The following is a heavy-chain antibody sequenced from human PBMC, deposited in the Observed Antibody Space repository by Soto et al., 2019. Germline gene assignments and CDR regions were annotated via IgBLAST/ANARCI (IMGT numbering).Heavy chain of an antibody. CDR2: IIPIFGTA. D-gene: IGHD3-3*01. CDR3: ASAPVQDDFWSGYGGYGMDV. V-gene: IGHV1-69*01. Sequence: QVQLVQSGAEVKKPGSSVKVSCKASGGTFSSYAISWVRQAPGQGLEWMGGIIPIFGTANYAQKFQGRFTITAAESTSTADMELSSLRSEDTAVYYCASAPVQDDFWSGYGGYGMDVWGQGTTVTVSS. CDR1: GGTFSSYA. J-gene: IGHJ6*02.